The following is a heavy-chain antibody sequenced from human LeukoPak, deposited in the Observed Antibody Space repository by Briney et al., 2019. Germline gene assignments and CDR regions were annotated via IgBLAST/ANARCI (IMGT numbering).Heavy chain of an antibody. Sequence: GRSLRLSGAASGFTFSSYGMHWVRQAPGKGLEWVAVIWYDGSNKYYADSVKGRFTISRDNSKNTLYLQMNSLRAEDTAVYYCARDRDPLLFDYWGQGTLVTVSS. D-gene: IGHD2-21*02. CDR3: ARDRDPLLFDY. J-gene: IGHJ4*02. V-gene: IGHV3-33*01. CDR2: IWYDGSNK. CDR1: GFTFSSYG.